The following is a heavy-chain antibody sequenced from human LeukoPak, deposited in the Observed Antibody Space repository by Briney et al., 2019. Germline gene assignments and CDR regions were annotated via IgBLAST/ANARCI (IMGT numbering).Heavy chain of an antibody. CDR1: GYTFTSYY. D-gene: IGHD3-22*01. CDR2: INPSGGST. Sequence: ASVKVSCKASGYTFTSYYMHWVRQAPGQGLEWMGIINPSGGSTSYAQKFQGRVTMTRDTSTSTVYMELSSLRSEATAVYYCARDQRDSRSYYYGVDYWGQGTLVTVSS. V-gene: IGHV1-46*03. J-gene: IGHJ4*02. CDR3: ARDQRDSRSYYYGVDY.